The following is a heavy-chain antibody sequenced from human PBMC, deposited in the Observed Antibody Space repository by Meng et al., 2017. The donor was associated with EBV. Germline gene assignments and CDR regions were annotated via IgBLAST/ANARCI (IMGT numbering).Heavy chain of an antibody. CDR3: ARVGIAVAGTGDY. V-gene: IGHV1-2*06. Sequence: VQLVQSGAAVKQPGASVKVSSKASGYSFTGYQMPWVRQAPGQGLEWMGRINPTSGGTNYAQKFQGRVTITRDTSISTAYMELSRLRSDDTAVYYCARVGIAVAGTGDYWGQGTLVTVSS. CDR2: INPTSGGT. CDR1: GYSFTGYQ. J-gene: IGHJ4*02. D-gene: IGHD6-19*01.